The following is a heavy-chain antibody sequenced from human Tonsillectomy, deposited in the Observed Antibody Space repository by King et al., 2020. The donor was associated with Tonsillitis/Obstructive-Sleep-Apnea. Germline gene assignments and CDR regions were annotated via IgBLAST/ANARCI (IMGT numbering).Heavy chain of an antibody. CDR3: ARHFDTRAYIPPSPDY. CDR2: IYPGDSDT. CDR1: GYSFTRHW. D-gene: IGHD3-16*01. V-gene: IGHV5-51*01. J-gene: IGHJ4*02. Sequence: EVQLVQSGAEVKKPGESLKISCKGSGYSFTRHWIGWVRQMPGKGLEWMGVIYPGDSDTRYSPSFQGRVTISADKSISTAYLQWRSLKASDTAMYYCARHFDTRAYIPPSPDYWGQGTLVTVSS.